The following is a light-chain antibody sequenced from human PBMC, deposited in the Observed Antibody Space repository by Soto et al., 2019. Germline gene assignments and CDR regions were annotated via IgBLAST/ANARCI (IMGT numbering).Light chain of an antibody. CDR3: QQYGSSSWT. CDR1: QSVSSSY. J-gene: IGKJ1*01. V-gene: IGKV3-20*01. CDR2: GAS. Sequence: EIVLTQSPGTLSLSPGERATLSCSASQSVSSSYLAWYQQKPGQAPRLLIYGASSRATGIPDRFSGSGSGTDFTLTISRLETEDFAVYYFQQYGSSSWTFGQGTKVEIK.